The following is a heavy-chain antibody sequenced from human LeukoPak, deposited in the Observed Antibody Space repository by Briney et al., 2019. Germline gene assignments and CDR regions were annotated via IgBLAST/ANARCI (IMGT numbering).Heavy chain of an antibody. CDR1: GASISSGNYY. J-gene: IGHJ3*01. D-gene: IGHD5-12*01. V-gene: IGHV4-61*02. Sequence: SETLSLTCIVSGASISSGNYYWTWIRQPAGKGLEWIGRLHTTGGTNYNPSFKSRLSISGDTSKNQFSLQLSSVTAADTAVYYCARYRYSXYDDXFDV. CDR2: LHTTGGT. CDR3: ARYRYSXYDDXFDV.